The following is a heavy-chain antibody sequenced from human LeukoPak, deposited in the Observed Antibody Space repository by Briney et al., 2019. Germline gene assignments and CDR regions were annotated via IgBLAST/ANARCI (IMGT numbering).Heavy chain of an antibody. CDR2: IYHSGST. J-gene: IGHJ3*02. CDR1: GGSISSGGYS. V-gene: IGHV4-30-2*01. Sequence: PSETLSLTCTVSGGSISSGGYSWSWIRQPPGKGLEWIGYIYHSGSTYYNPSLKSRVTISVDRSKNQFSLKLSSVTAADTAVYYCARGEYYYDSSGYPSDAFDIWGQGTMVTVSS. CDR3: ARGEYYYDSSGYPSDAFDI. D-gene: IGHD3-22*01.